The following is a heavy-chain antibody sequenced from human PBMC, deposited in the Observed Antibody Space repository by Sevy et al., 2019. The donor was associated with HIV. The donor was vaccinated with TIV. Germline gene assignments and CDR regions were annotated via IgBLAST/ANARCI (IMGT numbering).Heavy chain of an antibody. CDR2: ISFDGNKQ. CDR1: GFTFSDYA. V-gene: IGHV3-30-3*01. D-gene: IGHD2-15*01. Sequence: GSLRLSCAASGFTFSDYAFHWVRQAPGKGLEWLAVISFDGNKQYFADSVQGRLTISRDSLKNTVSLHMNSLRVEDTAVYFCARELLPGSYYYYMDVWGKGTTVTVSS. CDR3: ARELLPGSYYYYMDV. J-gene: IGHJ6*03.